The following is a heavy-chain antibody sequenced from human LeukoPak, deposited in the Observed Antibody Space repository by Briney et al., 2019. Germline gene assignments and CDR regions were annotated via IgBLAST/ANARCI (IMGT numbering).Heavy chain of an antibody. CDR2: ISNVGSST. Sequence: GGSLRLSCAASGFAFSSSWMHWVRQAPGKGLVWVSRISNVGSSTNYADSVKGRFTISRDNAKNTVYLQMNSLRAEDTAVYYCARDYLGWFDPWGQGTLVTVSS. CDR1: GFAFSSSW. J-gene: IGHJ5*02. V-gene: IGHV3-74*01. CDR3: ARDYLGWFDP.